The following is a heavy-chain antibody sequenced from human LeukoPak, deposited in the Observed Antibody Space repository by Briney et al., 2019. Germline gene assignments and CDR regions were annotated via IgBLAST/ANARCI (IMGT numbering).Heavy chain of an antibody. D-gene: IGHD6-13*01. CDR2: IYTSGST. J-gene: IGHJ6*03. V-gene: IGHV4-4*09. Sequence: PSETLSLTCTVSGGSISSYYWSWIRQPPGKGLEWIGYIYTSGSTNYNPSLKSRVTISVDTSKNQSSLKLSSVTAADTAVYYCARHLAAAGDYYYYYYMDVWGKGTTATVSS. CDR1: GGSISSYY. CDR3: ARHLAAAGDYYYYYYMDV.